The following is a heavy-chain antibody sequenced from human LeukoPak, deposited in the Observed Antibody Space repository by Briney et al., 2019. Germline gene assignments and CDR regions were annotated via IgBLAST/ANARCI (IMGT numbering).Heavy chain of an antibody. V-gene: IGHV3-30*03. CDR2: ISYDGTNK. D-gene: IGHD3-22*01. Sequence: GRSLRLSCATSGFIFSHFAMHWVRQAPGKGLEWVALISYDGTNKYYADSVKGRFTISRDNSNNTLYLQMNSLRAEDTAVYYCARGRRRYYYDSSGYYRLDYWGQGTLVTVSS. J-gene: IGHJ4*02. CDR3: ARGRRRYYYDSSGYYRLDY. CDR1: GFIFSHFA.